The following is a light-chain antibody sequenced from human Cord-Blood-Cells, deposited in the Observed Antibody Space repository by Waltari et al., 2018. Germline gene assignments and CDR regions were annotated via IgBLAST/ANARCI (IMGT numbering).Light chain of an antibody. V-gene: IGLV3-19*01. Sequence: SSELTQDPAVSVALGQTVRITCQGDSLRSYYASWYQQKPGQAPVLFIYGKNNRPTRIPDRFSGSSAGNTASLPITGAQAEDEADYYCNARDSSGNHWVFGGGTKLTVL. CDR1: SLRSYY. CDR3: NARDSSGNHWV. J-gene: IGLJ3*02. CDR2: GKN.